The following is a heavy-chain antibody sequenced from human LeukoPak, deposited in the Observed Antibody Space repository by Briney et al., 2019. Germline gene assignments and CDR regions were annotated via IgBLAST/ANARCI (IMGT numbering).Heavy chain of an antibody. CDR3: ARQVGASFDY. D-gene: IGHD4-17*01. Sequence: ASVKVSCKSSGYTFTGYYMHWLRQAPAEGLEWMGWINPNNSDTIYAQKFQGRVTMTSNTSLRTDYMELSSLRADDTAVYYCARQVGASFDYWGQGTLVTVSA. J-gene: IGHJ4*02. V-gene: IGHV1-2*02. CDR1: GYTFTGYY. CDR2: INPNNSDT.